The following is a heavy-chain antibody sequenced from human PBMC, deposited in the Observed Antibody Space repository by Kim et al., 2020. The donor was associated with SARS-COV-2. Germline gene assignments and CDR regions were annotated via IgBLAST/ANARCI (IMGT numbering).Heavy chain of an antibody. D-gene: IGHD4-17*01. CDR3: ARLGVYTGTVTHFDY. CDR2: IYPGDSDT. J-gene: IGHJ4*02. CDR1: GYSFTTYW. V-gene: IGHV5-51*01. Sequence: GESLKISCKGSGYSFTTYWIGWVRQTPGKGLEWMGIIYPGDSDTRYSPSFQGQVTISADKSISTAYLQWSSLKASDTAMYYCARLGVYTGTVTHFDYWGQGTLVTVSS.